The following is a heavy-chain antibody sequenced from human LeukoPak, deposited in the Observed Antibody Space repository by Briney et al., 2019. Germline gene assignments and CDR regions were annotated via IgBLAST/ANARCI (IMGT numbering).Heavy chain of an antibody. CDR3: ARDSRGSDYGDYFDY. Sequence: QPGGSLRLSCAASGFTFSSYAMSWVRQAPGKGLEWVSAISGSGGSTYYADSVKGRFTISRDNSKNTLYLQMNSLRAEDTAVYYCARDSRGSDYGDYFDYWGQGTLVTVSS. J-gene: IGHJ4*02. CDR2: ISGSGGST. D-gene: IGHD4-17*01. V-gene: IGHV3-23*01. CDR1: GFTFSSYA.